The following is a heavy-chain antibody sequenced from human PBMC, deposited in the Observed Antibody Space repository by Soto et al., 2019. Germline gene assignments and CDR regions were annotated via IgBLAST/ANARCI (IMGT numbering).Heavy chain of an antibody. CDR3: ARGNGAGIAVAGTSSGYYYYYGMDV. CDR1: GGSINSGGYS. J-gene: IGHJ6*02. D-gene: IGHD6-19*01. Sequence: SETLSLTCTVSGGSINSGGYSWTWIRQPPGKGLEWIGFIYHTGTTYYNPSLKSRVTISVDRSKNQFSLKLNSVTAADTAVYYCARGNGAGIAVAGTSSGYYYYYGMDVWGQGTTVTVSS. V-gene: IGHV4-30-2*01. CDR2: IYHTGTT.